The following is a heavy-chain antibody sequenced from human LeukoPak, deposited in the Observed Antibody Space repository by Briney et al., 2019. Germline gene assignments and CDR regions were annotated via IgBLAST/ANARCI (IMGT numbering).Heavy chain of an antibody. J-gene: IGHJ6*02. CDR3: ARGKRGYSSGWSSSYYYGMDV. D-gene: IGHD6-19*01. Sequence: SETLSLTCAVYGGSFSGYYWSWIRQPPGKGLEWIGELNHSGSTNYNPSLKSRVTISVDTSNNQFSLKLSSVTAADTAVYYCARGKRGYSSGWSSSYYYGMDVWGQGTTVTVSS. V-gene: IGHV4-34*01. CDR1: GGSFSGYY. CDR2: LNHSGST.